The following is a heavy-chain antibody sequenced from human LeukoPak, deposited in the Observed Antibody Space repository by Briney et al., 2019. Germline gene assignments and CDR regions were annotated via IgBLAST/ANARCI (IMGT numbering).Heavy chain of an antibody. CDR1: GFTFSSYS. V-gene: IGHV3-21*01. J-gene: IGHJ4*02. D-gene: IGHD3-10*02. Sequence: GGSLRLSCAASGFTFSSYSMNWVRQAPGKGLEWVSSISSSSSYIYYADSVKGRFTISRDNAKNSLYLQMNSLRAEDTAVYYCAKDVLNSYYFDYWGQGTLVTVSS. CDR3: AKDVLNSYYFDY. CDR2: ISSSSSYI.